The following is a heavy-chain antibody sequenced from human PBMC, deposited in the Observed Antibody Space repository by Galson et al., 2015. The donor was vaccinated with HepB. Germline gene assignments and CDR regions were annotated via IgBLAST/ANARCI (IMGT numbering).Heavy chain of an antibody. CDR1: GLTFNIYA. V-gene: IGHV3-23*01. J-gene: IGHJ4*02. CDR3: ALRGYYRSSFFDF. Sequence: SLRLSCAASGLTFNIYAMSWVRQAPGKGLEWVSDVSGGGDKTYYADSVKGRFTISRDNSKSTLYLQMNSLRAEDTAVYYCALRGYYRSSFFDFWGQGTLVTASS. CDR2: VSGGGDKT. D-gene: IGHD3-10*01.